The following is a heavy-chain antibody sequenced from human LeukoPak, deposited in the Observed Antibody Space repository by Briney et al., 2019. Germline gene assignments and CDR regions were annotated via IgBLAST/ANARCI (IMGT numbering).Heavy chain of an antibody. CDR2: ISTDNGKT. J-gene: IGHJ4*02. D-gene: IGHD6-19*01. Sequence: ASVRVSCKASGYMFTSYAFSWVRQAPGQGLEWMGWISTDNGKTDYAQRLQGRVTMTTDASTTTAYMELRRLRSDDTAVYYCAREEVAGFFDYWGQGTLVTVSS. CDR3: AREEVAGFFDY. V-gene: IGHV1-18*01. CDR1: GYMFTSYA.